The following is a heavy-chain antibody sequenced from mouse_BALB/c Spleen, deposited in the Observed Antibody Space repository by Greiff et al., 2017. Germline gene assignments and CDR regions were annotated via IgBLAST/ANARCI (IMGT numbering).Heavy chain of an antibody. CDR3: ARHKGAMDY. CDR2: ISNGGGST. J-gene: IGHJ4*01. Sequence: EVKLVESGGGLVQPGGSLKLSCAASGFTFSSYTMSWVRQTPEKRLEWVAYISNGGGSTYYPDTVKGRFTISRDNAKNTLYLQMSSLKSEDTAMYYCARHKGAMDYWGQGTSVTVSS. V-gene: IGHV5-12-2*01. CDR1: GFTFSSYT.